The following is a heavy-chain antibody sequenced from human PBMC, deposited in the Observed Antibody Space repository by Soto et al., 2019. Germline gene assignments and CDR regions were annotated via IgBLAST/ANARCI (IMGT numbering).Heavy chain of an antibody. J-gene: IGHJ4*02. V-gene: IGHV4-59*08. Sequence: QVQLQVSGPGLVKPSETLSLTCTVSGGSISPYFWSFVRQPPGKGLEWIGYIHYSGRTSYNPSLKSRVAMSLDTSKNQFSLHLSSVTAADTAVYYCARPFDHWGQGTLVTVSS. CDR1: GGSISPYF. CDR2: IHYSGRT. CDR3: ARPFDH.